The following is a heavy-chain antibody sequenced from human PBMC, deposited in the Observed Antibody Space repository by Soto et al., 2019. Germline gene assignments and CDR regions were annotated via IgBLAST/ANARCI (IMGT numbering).Heavy chain of an antibody. J-gene: IGHJ6*02. CDR3: AREGSYYDFWIRSRGFAGMDV. CDR2: IKQDGSEK. Sequence: PGGSLRLSCAASGFTFSSYWMSWVRQAPGKGLEWVANIKQDGSEKYYVDSVKGRFTISRDNAKNSLYLQMNSLSAEDTAVYYCAREGSYYDFWIRSRGFAGMDVWGQGTTVTSP. V-gene: IGHV3-7*01. D-gene: IGHD3-3*01. CDR1: GFTFSSYW.